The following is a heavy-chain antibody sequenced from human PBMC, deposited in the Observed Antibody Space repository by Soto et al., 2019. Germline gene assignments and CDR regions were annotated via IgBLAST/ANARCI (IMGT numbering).Heavy chain of an antibody. V-gene: IGHV1-46*03. Sequence: ASVKVSCKASGYTFTSYYMHWVRQAPGQGLEWMGIINPSGGSTSYAQKFQGRVTMTRDTSTSTVYMELSSLRSEDTAVYYCAREEGYCSGGSCYGRYYFDYWGQGTLVTVSS. CDR2: INPSGGST. D-gene: IGHD2-15*01. CDR3: AREEGYCSGGSCYGRYYFDY. CDR1: GYTFTSYY. J-gene: IGHJ4*02.